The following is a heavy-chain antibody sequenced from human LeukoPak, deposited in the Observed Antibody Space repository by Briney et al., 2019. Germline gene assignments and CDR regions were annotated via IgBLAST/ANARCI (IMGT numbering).Heavy chain of an antibody. CDR2: ISGSGGST. Sequence: PGGSLRLSCAASGFTFSTCAMGWVRQAPGKGLGWVSAISGSGGSTFYADSVKGRFTISRDNSKNTLYLQMNSLRAEDTAVYYCARDWPSEWQHLPDYDAVDIWGQGTMVTVSS. V-gene: IGHV3-23*01. CDR1: GFTFSTCA. J-gene: IGHJ3*02. D-gene: IGHD6-13*01. CDR3: ARDWPSEWQHLPDYDAVDI.